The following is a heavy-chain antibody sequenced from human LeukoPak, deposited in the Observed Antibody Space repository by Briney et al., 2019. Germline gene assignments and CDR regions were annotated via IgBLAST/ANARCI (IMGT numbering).Heavy chain of an antibody. CDR3: AKDIYFDWSYFDY. Sequence: GGSLRLSCAASGFTFSSYSMNWVRQAPGKGLEWVSYISSSSSTIYYADSVKGRFTISRDNAKNSLYLQMNSLRAEDTALYYCAKDIYFDWSYFDYWGQGTLVTVSS. CDR1: GFTFSSYS. D-gene: IGHD3-9*01. V-gene: IGHV3-48*01. J-gene: IGHJ4*02. CDR2: ISSSSSTI.